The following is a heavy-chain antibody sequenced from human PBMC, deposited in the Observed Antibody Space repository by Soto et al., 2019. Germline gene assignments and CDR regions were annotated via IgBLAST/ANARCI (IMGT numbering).Heavy chain of an antibody. J-gene: IGHJ4*02. CDR2: IWYDGSNK. CDR3: ARGIDYGDYAIDY. D-gene: IGHD4-17*01. V-gene: IGHV3-33*01. Sequence: PWGSLRRSWIASGFSFNIYGMHWVRQAPGKGLEWVAVIWYDGSNKYFADSVKGRFTISRDNSRNTLSLQMNSLRAEDTAIYYCARGIDYGDYAIDYWGQGTLVTVSS. CDR1: GFSFNIYG.